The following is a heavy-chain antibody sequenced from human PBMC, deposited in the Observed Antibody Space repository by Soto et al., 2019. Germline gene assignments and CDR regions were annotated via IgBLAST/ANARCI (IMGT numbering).Heavy chain of an antibody. D-gene: IGHD1-26*01. CDR1: GGSISSYY. Sequence: SSEPLSLTCTVSGGSISSYYWSWIRQPPGKGLEWIGYIYYSGSTNSNPSLKSRVTISVDTSKSQFSLNLSSVTAADTAVYYCARSPGAAQTGIVGVSVLDDWGQGTLVNGSS. CDR2: IYYSGST. CDR3: ARSPGAAQTGIVGVSVLDD. V-gene: IGHV4-59*01. J-gene: IGHJ4*02.